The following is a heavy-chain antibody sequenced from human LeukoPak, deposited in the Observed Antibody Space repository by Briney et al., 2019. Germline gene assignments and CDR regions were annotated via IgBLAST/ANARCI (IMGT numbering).Heavy chain of an antibody. D-gene: IGHD2-15*01. CDR3: ARELCTGGSCGKSDY. J-gene: IGHJ4*02. CDR2: IFYSGST. V-gene: IGHV4-61*01. CDR1: GGSVSSGSYY. Sequence: SETLSLTCTVSGGSVSSGSYYWSWIRQPPGKGLEWSGNIFYSGSTNYNPSLKSRVTISLDTSKNQFSLKPSSVTAADTAIYYCARELCTGGSCGKSDYWGQGTLVTVSS.